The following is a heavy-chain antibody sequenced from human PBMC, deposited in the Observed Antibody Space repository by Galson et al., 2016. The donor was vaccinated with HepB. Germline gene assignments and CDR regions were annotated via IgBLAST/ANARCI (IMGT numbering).Heavy chain of an antibody. Sequence: SVKVSCKASGYIFNNYAIHWVRQAPGQRLEWMGWINAGNGNTKFSQKFQGRVTITRDTSASTAYMDLSSLRFEDTAVYYCARGGSGSHYYDGSAYYYSPGDWGQGTLVTVSS. D-gene: IGHD3-22*01. CDR3: ARGGSGSHYYDGSAYYYSPGD. V-gene: IGHV1-3*01. CDR1: GYIFNNYA. J-gene: IGHJ4*02. CDR2: INAGNGNT.